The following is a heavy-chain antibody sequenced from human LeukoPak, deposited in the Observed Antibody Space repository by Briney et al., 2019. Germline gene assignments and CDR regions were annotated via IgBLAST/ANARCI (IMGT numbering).Heavy chain of an antibody. CDR1: GFTFSSYA. Sequence: GGSLRLSCAASGFTFSSYAMSWVRQAPGKGLEWVSAISGSGGSTYYADSAKGRFTISRDNSKNTLYLQMNSLRAEDTAVYYCARGYSYGYSYWGQGTLVTVSS. D-gene: IGHD5-18*01. CDR2: ISGSGGST. J-gene: IGHJ4*02. V-gene: IGHV3-23*01. CDR3: ARGYSYGYSY.